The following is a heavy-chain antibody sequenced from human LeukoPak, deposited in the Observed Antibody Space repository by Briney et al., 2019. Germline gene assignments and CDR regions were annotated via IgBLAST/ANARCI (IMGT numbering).Heavy chain of an antibody. D-gene: IGHD2-21*02. Sequence: SQTLSLTCAISGDSVSSNSAAWNRIRQSPSRGLEWLGRTYYKSKWYNDYAVSVKSRITINPDTSKNQFSLQLNSVTPEDTAVYYCARDPYCGGDCYSQFDYWGQGTLVTVSS. CDR2: TYYKSKWYN. CDR3: ARDPYCGGDCYSQFDY. V-gene: IGHV6-1*01. J-gene: IGHJ4*02. CDR1: GDSVSSNSAA.